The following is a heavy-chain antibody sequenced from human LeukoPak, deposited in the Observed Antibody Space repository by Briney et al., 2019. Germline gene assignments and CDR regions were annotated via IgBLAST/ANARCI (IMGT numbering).Heavy chain of an antibody. Sequence: PSETLSLTCTVSGVSISSSNSYWGWIRQPPGKGLEWIGSIYHSGTTYYNPSLKSRVTISVDTSKNQFSLKLTSVTAADTAVYYCARGYSSSWYFNWFDPWGQGTLVTVSS. D-gene: IGHD6-13*01. V-gene: IGHV4-39*07. CDR2: IYHSGTT. J-gene: IGHJ5*02. CDR1: GVSISSSNSY. CDR3: ARGYSSSWYFNWFDP.